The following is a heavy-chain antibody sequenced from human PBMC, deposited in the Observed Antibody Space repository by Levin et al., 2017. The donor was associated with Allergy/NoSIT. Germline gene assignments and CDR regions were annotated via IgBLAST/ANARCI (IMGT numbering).Heavy chain of an antibody. V-gene: IGHV4-59*01. CDR2: IYYSGST. Sequence: GSLRLSCTVSGGSISSYYWSWIRQPPGKGLEWIGYIYYSGSTNYNPSLKSRVTISVDTSKNQFSLKLSSVTAADTAVYYCARGGTVTTFYDYWGQGTLVTVSS. J-gene: IGHJ4*02. D-gene: IGHD4-17*01. CDR1: GGSISSYY. CDR3: ARGGTVTTFYDY.